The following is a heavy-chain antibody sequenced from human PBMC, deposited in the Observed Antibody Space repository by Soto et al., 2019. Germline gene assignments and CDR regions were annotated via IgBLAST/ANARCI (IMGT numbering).Heavy chain of an antibody. CDR1: GFTFSDYY. J-gene: IGHJ4*02. D-gene: IGHD1-26*01. Sequence: GGSLRLSCAASGFTFSDYYMSWIRQAPGKGLEWVSYISSSSSYTNYADSVKGRFTISRDNAKNSLYLQMNSLRAEDTAVYYCARATSGSSPGYYFDYWGQGTLVTVSS. CDR3: ARATSGSSPGYYFDY. V-gene: IGHV3-11*06. CDR2: ISSSSSYT.